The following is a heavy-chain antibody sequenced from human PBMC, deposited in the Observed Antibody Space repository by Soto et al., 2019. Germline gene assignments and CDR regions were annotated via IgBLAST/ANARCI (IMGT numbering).Heavy chain of an antibody. J-gene: IGHJ4*02. Sequence: GXSVKVSCKGSGNTFTSYDINWVRQATGHGLEWMGWINPNSGNIGYAQKFQGRVTMTRDTAIRTAYMEVSRLRSDDTAVYYCARGRASGSYYLLDYWGQGTLVTVSS. D-gene: IGHD3-10*01. CDR1: GNTFTSYD. V-gene: IGHV1-8*01. CDR3: ARGRASGSYYLLDY. CDR2: INPNSGNI.